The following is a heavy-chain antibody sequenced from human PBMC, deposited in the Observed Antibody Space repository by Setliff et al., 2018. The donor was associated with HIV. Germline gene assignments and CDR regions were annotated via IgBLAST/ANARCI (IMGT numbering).Heavy chain of an antibody. CDR1: GFTFSDYW. J-gene: IGHJ6*03. D-gene: IGHD6-19*01. CDR3: AKYSSGWTPYSYMDV. CDR2: IGRDGTVA. V-gene: IGHV3-74*01. Sequence: PGGSLRLSCTASGFTFSDYWMHWVRRGPGRGLEWVSRIGRDGTVANYADSVKGRFTISRDNARNTWYLQMNSLRAEDTAVNYCAKYSSGWTPYSYMDVWGKGTTVTVS.